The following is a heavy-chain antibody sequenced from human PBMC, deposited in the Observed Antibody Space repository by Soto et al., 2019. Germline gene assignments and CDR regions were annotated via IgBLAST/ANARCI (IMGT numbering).Heavy chain of an antibody. J-gene: IGHJ4*02. CDR3: ARVNWNDASYY. V-gene: IGHV3-53*01. CDR1: GFTVSSNY. Sequence: PGGSLRLSCAASGFTVSSNYMSWVRQAPGKGLEWVSVIYSGGSTYYADSVKGRFTISRDNSKNTLYLQMNSLRAEDTAVYYCARVNWNDASYYWGQGTLVTVSS. D-gene: IGHD1-1*01. CDR2: IYSGGST.